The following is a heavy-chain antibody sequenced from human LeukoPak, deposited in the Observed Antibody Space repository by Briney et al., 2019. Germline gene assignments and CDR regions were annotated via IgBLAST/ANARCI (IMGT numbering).Heavy chain of an antibody. Sequence: ASVKVSCKASGYTFTSYGISWVRQAPGQGLEWMGWISAYNGNTNYAQKLQGRVTMTTDTSTSTAYMELRSLRSDDTAVYYCARDNGIYYDSSWFDPWGQGTLVTVSS. CDR3: ARDNGIYYDSSWFDP. D-gene: IGHD3-22*01. V-gene: IGHV1-18*01. CDR1: GYTFTSYG. J-gene: IGHJ5*02. CDR2: ISAYNGNT.